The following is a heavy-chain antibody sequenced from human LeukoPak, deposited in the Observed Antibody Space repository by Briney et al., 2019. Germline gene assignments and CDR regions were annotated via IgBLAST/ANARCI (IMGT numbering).Heavy chain of an antibody. J-gene: IGHJ4*02. CDR2: IYYSGST. V-gene: IGHV4-59*06. CDR3: AWLSYCGGDCYHDY. D-gene: IGHD2-21*02. CDR1: GGSFSGYY. Sequence: SETLSLTCAVYGGSFSGYYWSWIRQPPGKGLEWIGYIYYSGSTYYNPSLKSRVTISVDTSKNQFSLKLSSVTAADTAVYYCAWLSYCGGDCYHDYWGQGTLVTVSS.